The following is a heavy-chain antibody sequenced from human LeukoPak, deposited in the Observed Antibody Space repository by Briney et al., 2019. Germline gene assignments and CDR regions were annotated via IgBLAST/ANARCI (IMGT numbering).Heavy chain of an antibody. CDR1: GGTFSSYT. Sequence: ASVKVTCKASGGTFSSYTISWVRQAPGKGLEWMGGFDPEDGETIYAQKFQGRVTMTEDTSTDTAYMELSSLRSEDTAVYYCATSGGYSYGAGDYFDYWGQGTLVTVSS. CDR3: ATSGGYSYGAGDYFDY. V-gene: IGHV1-24*01. CDR2: FDPEDGET. J-gene: IGHJ4*02. D-gene: IGHD5-18*01.